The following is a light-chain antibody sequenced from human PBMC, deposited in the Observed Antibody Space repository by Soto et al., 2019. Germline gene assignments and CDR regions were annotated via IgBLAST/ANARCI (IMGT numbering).Light chain of an antibody. Sequence: DIQMTQSPSSLSASIGDRVTITCRASQSISSRLAWYQQKPGKAPKLLIYDASTLQSGVPSRFSGSGSGTDFTLTISCLQSEDFATYYCQQYYSYPWTFGQGTKVDIK. CDR3: QQYYSYPWT. J-gene: IGKJ1*01. V-gene: IGKV1-5*01. CDR1: QSISSR. CDR2: DAS.